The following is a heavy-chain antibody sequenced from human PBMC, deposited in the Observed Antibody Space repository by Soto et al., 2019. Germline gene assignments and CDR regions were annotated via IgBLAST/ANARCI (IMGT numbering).Heavy chain of an antibody. J-gene: IGHJ4*02. CDR3: AHSQRGPRDF. CDR2: IYWDDDR. CDR1: GFSLSTSGVA. D-gene: IGHD5-12*01. V-gene: IGHV2-5*02. Sequence: QITLKESGPMLVRPTQTLTLTCTFSGFSLSTSGVAVAWIRQPPGEALEWLALIYWDDDRRYNSSLKSRLTITRDTSKDQVVLTMTNMDPMDTAKYFCAHSQRGPRDFWGPGILVTVSS.